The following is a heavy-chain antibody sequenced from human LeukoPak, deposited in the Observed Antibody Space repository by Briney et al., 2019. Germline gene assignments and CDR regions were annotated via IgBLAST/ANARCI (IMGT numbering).Heavy chain of an antibody. J-gene: IGHJ3*02. CDR2: ISNIGST. V-gene: IGHV4-59*01. Sequence: PSETLSLTCTVSGDSISSYFWTWIRQSPGKGLEWIGYISNIGSTNYNPSLKSRVTISGDTSKNQFSLKLSSVTAADTAVYYCTRDRSALDTWGQGTMVTVSS. CDR3: TRDRSALDT. CDR1: GDSISSYF.